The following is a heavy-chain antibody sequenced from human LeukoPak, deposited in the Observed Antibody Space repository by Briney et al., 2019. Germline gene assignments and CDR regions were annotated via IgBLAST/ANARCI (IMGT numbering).Heavy chain of an antibody. V-gene: IGHV3-20*04. CDR3: ARDPDIVATSDI. Sequence: GGSLRLSCAASGFTFDDYGTSWVRQVPGKGLEWVSGINWNGGSTGYADSVKGRFTISRDNSKNTLYLQMNSLRAEDTAVYYCARDPDIVATSDIWGQGTMVTVSS. D-gene: IGHD5-12*01. J-gene: IGHJ3*02. CDR2: INWNGGST. CDR1: GFTFDDYG.